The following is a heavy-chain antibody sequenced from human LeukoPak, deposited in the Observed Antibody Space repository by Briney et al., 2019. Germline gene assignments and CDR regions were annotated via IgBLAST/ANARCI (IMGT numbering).Heavy chain of an antibody. CDR1: GGSISSYY. CDR3: ARLPYYDSSGYYYWFDP. V-gene: IGHV4-4*09. D-gene: IGHD3-22*01. CDR2: IYTSGST. J-gene: IGHJ5*02. Sequence: SETLSLTCTVSGGSISSYYWSWIRQPPGKGLEWIGYIYTSGSTNYNPSLRSRVTISVDTSKNQFSLKLSSVTAADTAVYYCARLPYYDSSGYYYWFDPWGQGTLVTVSS.